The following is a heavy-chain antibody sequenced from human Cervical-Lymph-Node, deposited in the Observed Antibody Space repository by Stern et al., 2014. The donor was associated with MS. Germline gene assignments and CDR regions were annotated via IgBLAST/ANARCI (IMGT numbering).Heavy chain of an antibody. V-gene: IGHV4-39*01. CDR1: GDSLSSYTHY. CDR2: VIYSGAT. D-gene: IGHD2-8*02. Sequence: VQLLESGPGLVKPSATLSLTCAVSGDSLSSYTHYWAWIRQPPVKGLEWIGSVIYSGATYYTPSRKGPVPIPVDTSKNPFSRGLNSGTAADTAVYYCAKHACTGAACPFDLWGQGTLVTVSS. CDR3: AKHACTGAACPFDL. J-gene: IGHJ4*02.